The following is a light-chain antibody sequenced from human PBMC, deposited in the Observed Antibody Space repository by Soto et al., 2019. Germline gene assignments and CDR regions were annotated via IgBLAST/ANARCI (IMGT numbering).Light chain of an antibody. CDR3: QQRSQWPWT. CDR2: GPS. Sequence: DIVLTQSPGTLSLSPGERATLSCRASQSVSSSYLAWYQQKPGQAPRLLIYGPSNRATGIPDRFSGSGSATDFTLTISRLEPEDFAVYYCQQRSQWPWTFGQGTKVDIK. V-gene: IGKV3D-20*02. J-gene: IGKJ1*01. CDR1: QSVSSSY.